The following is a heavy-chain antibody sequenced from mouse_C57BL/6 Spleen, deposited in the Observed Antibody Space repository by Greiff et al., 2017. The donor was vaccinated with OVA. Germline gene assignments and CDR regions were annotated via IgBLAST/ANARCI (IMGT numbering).Heavy chain of an antibody. J-gene: IGHJ2*01. CDR3: ARQEANWDDFDY. D-gene: IGHD4-1*01. V-gene: IGHV5-15*01. CDR2: ISNLAYSI. CDR1: GFTFSDYG. Sequence: EVQVVESGGGLVQPGGSLKLSCAASGFTFSDYGMAWVRQAQRKGPEWVAFISNLAYSIYYADPVTGRFTISRENAKNTLYLEMSSLRSEDTAMYYCARQEANWDDFDYWGQGTTLTVSS.